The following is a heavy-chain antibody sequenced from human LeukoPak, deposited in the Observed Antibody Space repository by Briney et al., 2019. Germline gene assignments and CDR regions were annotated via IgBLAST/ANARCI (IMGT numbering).Heavy chain of an antibody. Sequence: PSETLSLTCAVSGGSISSGGYSWSWIRQPPGKGLEWIGYIYYSGSTYYNPSLKSRVTISVDTSKNQFSLKLSSVTAADTAVYYCARLQRRPIFDYWGQGTLVTVSS. CDR2: IYYSGST. D-gene: IGHD6-25*01. V-gene: IGHV4-30-2*03. J-gene: IGHJ4*02. CDR1: GGSISSGGYS. CDR3: ARLQRRPIFDY.